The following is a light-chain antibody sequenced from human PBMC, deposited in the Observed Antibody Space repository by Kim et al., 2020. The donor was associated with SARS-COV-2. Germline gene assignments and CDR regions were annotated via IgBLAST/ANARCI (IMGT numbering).Light chain of an antibody. CDR3: QVWDSSSDHWV. J-gene: IGLJ3*02. CDR2: YDS. Sequence: QGKRARSPGGRNKIGSKSVHLYQQKPGPAPVLGIYYDSDRPSGIPERFSGSNSGNTATLTISRVEAGDEADYYCQVWDSSSDHWVFGGGTQLTVL. CDR1: KIGSKS. V-gene: IGLV3-21*04.